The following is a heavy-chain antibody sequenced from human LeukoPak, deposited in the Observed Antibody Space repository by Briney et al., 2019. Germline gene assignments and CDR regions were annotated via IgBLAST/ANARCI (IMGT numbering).Heavy chain of an antibody. J-gene: IGHJ4*02. CDR3: ARAPEGGRFDY. D-gene: IGHD1-14*01. Sequence: ASVKVSCKASGYTFTDYYMHWVRQAPGQGLEWMGWINLNSRGTNYAQKFQGRVTMTRDTSISTAYMELNRLRSDDTAVYYCARAPEGGRFDYWGQGTLVTVSS. CDR2: INLNSRGT. V-gene: IGHV1-2*02. CDR1: GYTFTDYY.